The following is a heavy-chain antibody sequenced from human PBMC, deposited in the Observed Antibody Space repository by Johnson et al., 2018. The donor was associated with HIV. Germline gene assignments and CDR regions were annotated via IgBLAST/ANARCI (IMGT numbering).Heavy chain of an antibody. J-gene: IGHJ3*02. CDR1: GFIVSSNY. D-gene: IGHD3-9*01. Sequence: VQLVESGGGLIQPGGSLRLSCAASGFIVSSNYMSWVRQAPGKGLEWVAVISYDGSNNYYTDSEKGRFTISRDNSKNTLYLQMNSLRAEDTAVYYCAKRLTYANSLDAFDIWGQGTMVTVSS. CDR2: ISYDGSNN. CDR3: AKRLTYANSLDAFDI. V-gene: IGHV3-30*18.